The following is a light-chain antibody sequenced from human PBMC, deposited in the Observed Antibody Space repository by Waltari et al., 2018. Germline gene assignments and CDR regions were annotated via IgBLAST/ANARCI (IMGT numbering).Light chain of an antibody. Sequence: DIQMTQSQSSLSASVGDRVTITCRASQSISSYLNWYQQKPGKAPKLLIYAASSLQSGVPSRFSGSGSGTDFTLTVSSLQPEDFATYYCQQSYSILYTFGQGTKLEI. V-gene: IGKV1-39*01. CDR2: AAS. CDR3: QQSYSILYT. CDR1: QSISSY. J-gene: IGKJ2*01.